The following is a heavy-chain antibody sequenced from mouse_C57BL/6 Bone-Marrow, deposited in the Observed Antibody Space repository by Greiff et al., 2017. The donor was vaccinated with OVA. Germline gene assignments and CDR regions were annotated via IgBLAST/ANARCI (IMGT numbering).Heavy chain of an antibody. CDR2: IDPSDSYT. V-gene: IGHV1-50*01. Sequence: QVQLQQPGAELVKPGASVKLSCKASGYTFTRYWMQWVKQRPGQGLEWIGEIDPSDSYTNYHQKFKGKATLTVDTSSSTAYMQLSSLTSEDSAVYYWAREAYWGKGTLVNVSA. J-gene: IGHJ3*01. CDR1: GYTFTRYW. CDR3: AREAY.